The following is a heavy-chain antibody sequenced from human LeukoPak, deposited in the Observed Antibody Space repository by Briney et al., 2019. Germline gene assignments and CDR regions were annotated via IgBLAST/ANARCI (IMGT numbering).Heavy chain of an antibody. J-gene: IGHJ6*02. V-gene: IGHV4-30-4*01. CDR1: GGSISSGDFY. Sequence: SETLSLTCTVSGGSISSGDFYWSWIRQPPEKGLEYIGYIYYSGITFYNPSLRSRITISMDTSKNRFSLKLSSVTAADTAVYYCARDRSTVDYYGLDVWGQGTTVIVSS. D-gene: IGHD4-23*01. CDR2: IYYSGIT. CDR3: ARDRSTVDYYGLDV.